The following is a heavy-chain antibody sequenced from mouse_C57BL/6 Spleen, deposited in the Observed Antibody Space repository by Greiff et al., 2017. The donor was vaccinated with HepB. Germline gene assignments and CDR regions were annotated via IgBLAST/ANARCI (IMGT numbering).Heavy chain of an antibody. CDR1: GYSITSGYY. V-gene: IGHV3-6*01. CDR2: ISYDGSN. J-gene: IGHJ3*01. CDR3: ARVDYYDYAFAY. Sequence: EVKLQESGPGLVKPSQSLSLTCSVTGYSITSGYYWNWIRQFPGNKLEWMGYISYDGSNNYNPSLKNRISITRDTSKNQFFLKLNSVTTEDTATYYCARVDYYDYAFAYWGQGTLVTVSA. D-gene: IGHD2-4*01.